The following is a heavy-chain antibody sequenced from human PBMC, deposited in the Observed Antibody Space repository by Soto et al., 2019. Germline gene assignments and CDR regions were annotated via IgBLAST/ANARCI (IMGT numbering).Heavy chain of an antibody. CDR1: GASISRGAYY. J-gene: IGHJ5*02. CDR3: ARGVLANWGPENWFGP. D-gene: IGHD7-27*01. V-gene: IGHV4-31*03. CDR2: IYYSGSA. Sequence: PSETLSLTCSVSGASISRGAYYWSWIRQHPGKGLEWIGNIYYSGSAYYNPSLKSRVAISVDTSQNQFSLRLSSVTAADTAVYYCARGVLANWGPENWFGPWGQGTLVTVSS.